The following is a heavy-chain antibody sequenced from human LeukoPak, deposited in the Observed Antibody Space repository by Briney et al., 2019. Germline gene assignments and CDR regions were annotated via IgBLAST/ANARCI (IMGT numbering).Heavy chain of an antibody. CDR2: IIPIFGTA. CDR1: GGTFISYA. Sequence: ASVKVSCKASGGTFISYAISWVRQAPGQGLEWMGGIIPIFGTANYAQKFQGRVTITADESTSTAYMELSSLRSEDTAVCYCARDPEITTYEAFDIWGQGTMVTVSS. CDR3: ARDPEITTYEAFDI. J-gene: IGHJ3*02. D-gene: IGHD5-12*01. V-gene: IGHV1-69*13.